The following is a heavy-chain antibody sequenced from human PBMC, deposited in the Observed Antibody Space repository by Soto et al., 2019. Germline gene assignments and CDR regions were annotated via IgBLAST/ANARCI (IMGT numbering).Heavy chain of an antibody. CDR2: IIPIFGTA. V-gene: IGHV1-69*12. D-gene: IGHD3-3*01. Sequence: QVQLVQSGAEVKKPGSSVKVSCKASGGTFSSYAISWVRQAPGQGLEWMGGIIPIFGTANYAQKFQGRVTITADESTSTAYMELSSLRSEDTAVYYCAFAPLTIFGVALRYGDVWGQGTTVTVSS. CDR1: GGTFSSYA. J-gene: IGHJ6*02. CDR3: AFAPLTIFGVALRYGDV.